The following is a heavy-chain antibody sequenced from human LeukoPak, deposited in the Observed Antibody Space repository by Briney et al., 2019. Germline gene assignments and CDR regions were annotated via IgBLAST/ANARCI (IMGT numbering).Heavy chain of an antibody. D-gene: IGHD5-12*01. CDR2: INHSGST. J-gene: IGHJ5*02. Sequence: SETLSLTCAVYGGSFSGYYWSWIRQPPGKGLEWIGEINHSGSTNYNPSLKSRVTISVDTSKNQFSLKLSSVTAADTAVYYCARAVRGYSGYDVSNWFDPWGQGTLVTVSS. V-gene: IGHV4-34*01. CDR1: GGSFSGYY. CDR3: ARAVRGYSGYDVSNWFDP.